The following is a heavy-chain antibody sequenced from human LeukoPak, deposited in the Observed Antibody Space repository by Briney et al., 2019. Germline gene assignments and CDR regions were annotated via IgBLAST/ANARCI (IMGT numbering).Heavy chain of an antibody. CDR3: ARVGYDILTGYWKAHYYYYMDV. CDR1: GYTFTSYG. Sequence: GASVKVSCKASGYTFTSYGISWVRQAPGQGLEWMGWISAYNGNTNYAQKLQGRVTMTTDTSTSTAYMELRSLRSDDTAVYYCARVGYDILTGYWKAHYYYYMDVWGKGTTVTVSS. D-gene: IGHD3-9*01. V-gene: IGHV1-18*01. J-gene: IGHJ6*03. CDR2: ISAYNGNT.